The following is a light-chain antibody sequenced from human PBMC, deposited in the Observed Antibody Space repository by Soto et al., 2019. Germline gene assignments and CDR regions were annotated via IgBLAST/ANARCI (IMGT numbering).Light chain of an antibody. CDR3: QQRSNWPRT. Sequence: EIVMTHSPATLSVSPGERATLSCSASQSVVTNLAWYQQKPGQAPRLLIYDTSSRASGIPARFSGSGSGTDFTLTISSLEPEDFAFYYCQQRSNWPRTFGQGTKVDIK. V-gene: IGKV3-11*01. CDR2: DTS. CDR1: QSVVTN. J-gene: IGKJ1*01.